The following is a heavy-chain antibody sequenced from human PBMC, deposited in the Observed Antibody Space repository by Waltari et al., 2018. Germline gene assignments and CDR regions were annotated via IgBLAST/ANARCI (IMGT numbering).Heavy chain of an antibody. J-gene: IGHJ4*02. CDR2: IKQDGSAK. CDR1: GFTFSNYW. Sequence: EVQLVESGGGLVQPGGSLRLSCAASGFTFSNYWMSWVRQAPGKGLEWMANIKQDGSAKYYADSVKGPFTISRDNAENSLYLQMNSLRVEDTAVYYCATSLDAAANDWGQGTLVTVSS. D-gene: IGHD5-18*01. V-gene: IGHV3-7*01. CDR3: ATSLDAAAND.